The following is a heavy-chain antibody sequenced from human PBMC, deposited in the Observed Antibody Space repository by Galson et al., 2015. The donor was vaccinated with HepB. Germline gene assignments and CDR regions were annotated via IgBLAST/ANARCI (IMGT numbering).Heavy chain of an antibody. V-gene: IGHV3-23*01. Sequence: SLRLSCAASGFSFGSYAISWVRQAPGKGLEWVLVVSYSGANTYYADSVKGRFTISRDNSKNTLYLQMNRLRAEDTAIYYCAKGSGFCRGGSCLNWFDPWGQGTLVTVFS. CDR2: VSYSGANT. J-gene: IGHJ5*02. CDR1: GFSFGSYA. CDR3: AKGSGFCRGGSCLNWFDP. D-gene: IGHD2-15*01.